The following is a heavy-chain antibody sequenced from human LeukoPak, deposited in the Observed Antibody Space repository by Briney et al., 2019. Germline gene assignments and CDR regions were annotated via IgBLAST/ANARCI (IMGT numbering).Heavy chain of an antibody. CDR1: GSTFSGSA. Sequence: GGSLRLSCAASGSTFSGSAMHWVRQASGKGLEWVGRIRSKANSYATAYAASVKGRFTISRDDSKNTAYLQMNSLKTEDTAVYYCTRHLDTYYYDSSLDWGQGTLVIVSS. CDR2: IRSKANSYAT. D-gene: IGHD3-22*01. CDR3: TRHLDTYYYDSSLD. V-gene: IGHV3-73*01. J-gene: IGHJ4*02.